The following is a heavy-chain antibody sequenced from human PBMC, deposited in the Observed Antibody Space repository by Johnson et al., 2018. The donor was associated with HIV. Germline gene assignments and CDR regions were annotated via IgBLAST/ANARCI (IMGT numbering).Heavy chain of an antibody. CDR2: IYSGDST. D-gene: IGHD3-16*01. Sequence: QVQLVESGGGVVQPGRSLRLSCAASGFTFGTFAMHWVRQAPGKGLEWVSVIYSGDSTYYADSVKGRFTISRDNSKNTLYLQMNSLRAEDTAVYYCARGGWGDAFDIWGQGTMVTVSS. CDR1: GFTFGTFA. V-gene: IGHV3-NL1*01. CDR3: ARGGWGDAFDI. J-gene: IGHJ3*02.